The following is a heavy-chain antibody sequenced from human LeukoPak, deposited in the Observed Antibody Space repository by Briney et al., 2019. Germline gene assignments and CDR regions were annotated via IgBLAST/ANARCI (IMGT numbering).Heavy chain of an antibody. CDR1: GGTFSSYA. Sequence: AASVKVSCKASGGTFSSYAISWVRQAPGQGLEWKGGIIPIFGTANYAQKFQGRVTITTDESTSTAYMELSSLRSEDTAVYYCARDHGQGPDVWGKGTTVTVSS. J-gene: IGHJ6*04. V-gene: IGHV1-69*05. CDR2: IIPIFGTA. CDR3: ARDHGQGPDV.